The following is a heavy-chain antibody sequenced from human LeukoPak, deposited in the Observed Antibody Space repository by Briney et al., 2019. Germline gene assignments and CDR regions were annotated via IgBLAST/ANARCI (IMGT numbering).Heavy chain of an antibody. CDR1: GFTFSSYG. J-gene: IGHJ6*03. Sequence: GGSLRLSCAASGFTFSSYGMHWVRQAPGKGLEWVAFIRYDGSNKYYADSVKGRFTIFRDNSKNTLYLQMNSLRAEDTAVYYCAKTGYSSGWFDYYYYYMDVWGKGTTVTISS. CDR3: AKTGYSSGWFDYYYYYMDV. D-gene: IGHD6-19*01. CDR2: IRYDGSNK. V-gene: IGHV3-30*02.